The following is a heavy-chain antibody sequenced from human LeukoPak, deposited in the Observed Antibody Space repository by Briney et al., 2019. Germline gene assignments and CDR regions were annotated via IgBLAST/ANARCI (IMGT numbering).Heavy chain of an antibody. CDR2: IYTSGST. J-gene: IGHJ5*02. D-gene: IGHD4-17*01. CDR3: ARDRSTVTTPNWFDP. CDR1: GFTFSDYY. V-gene: IGHV4-4*07. Sequence: PGGSLRLSCVASGFTFSDYYMSWIRQPAGKGLEWIGRIYTSGSTNYNPSLKSRVTISVDTSKNQFSLKLSSVTAADTAVYYCARDRSTVTTPNWFDPWGQGTLVTVSS.